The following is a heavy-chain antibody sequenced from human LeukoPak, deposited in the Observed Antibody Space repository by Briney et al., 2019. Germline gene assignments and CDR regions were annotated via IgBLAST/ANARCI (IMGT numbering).Heavy chain of an antibody. Sequence: GGSLRLSCGASGFTFSSYAMSWVRQAPGKGLEWVSAIGSGAYYADSVGGRFTISRDNSKNTLYLQMNSLRAEDTAVYYCAKVLAYYFDYWGQGTLVTVSS. J-gene: IGHJ4*02. CDR3: AKVLAYYFDY. CDR2: IGSGA. CDR1: GFTFSSYA. V-gene: IGHV3-23*01.